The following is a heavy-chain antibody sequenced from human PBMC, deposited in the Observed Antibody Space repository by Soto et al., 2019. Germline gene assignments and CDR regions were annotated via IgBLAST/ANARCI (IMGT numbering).Heavy chain of an antibody. V-gene: IGHV1-3*01. CDR1: GYTFTSYA. J-gene: IGHJ6*03. Sequence: ASVKVSCKASGYTFTSYAMHLVRQAPGQRLEWMGWINAGNGNTKYSQKFQGRVTITRDTSASTAYMELSSLRSEDTAVYYCARDKRYCSGGSCYSSYYYYMDVWGKGTTVTVSS. CDR3: ARDKRYCSGGSCYSSYYYYMDV. D-gene: IGHD2-15*01. CDR2: INAGNGNT.